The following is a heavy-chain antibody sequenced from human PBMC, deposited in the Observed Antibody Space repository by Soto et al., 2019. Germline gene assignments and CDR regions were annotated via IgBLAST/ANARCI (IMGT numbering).Heavy chain of an antibody. J-gene: IGHJ6*02. CDR1: GGTFSSQA. V-gene: IGHV1-69*01. D-gene: IGHD3-22*01. CDR3: ARDVPLNYYDGTYSYYAMDV. CDR2: IIPVFKAT. Sequence: QVQLVQSGAEVKKPGSSVKVSCKASGGTFSSQAISWVRQAPGQGLEWMGGIIPVFKATNYAQKFQGRVTIPADDSTSTAYMDLYSLRSEDTAVYYCARDVPLNYYDGTYSYYAMDVWGQGTTVTVSS.